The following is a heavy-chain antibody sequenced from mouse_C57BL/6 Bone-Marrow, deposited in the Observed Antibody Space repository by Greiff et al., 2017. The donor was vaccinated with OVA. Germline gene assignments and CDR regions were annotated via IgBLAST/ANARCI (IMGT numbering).Heavy chain of an antibody. J-gene: IGHJ3*01. CDR1: GYTFTSYG. CDR2: IYPRSGNT. D-gene: IGHD1-1*01. CDR3: ARSGYYGSSYVAWFAY. V-gene: IGHV1-81*01. Sequence: QVQLKESGAELARPGASVKLSCKASGYTFTSYGISWVKQRTGQGLEWIGEIYPRSGNTYYNEKFKGKATLTADKSSSTAYMELRSLTSEDSAVYCCARSGYYGSSYVAWFAYWGQGTLVTVSA.